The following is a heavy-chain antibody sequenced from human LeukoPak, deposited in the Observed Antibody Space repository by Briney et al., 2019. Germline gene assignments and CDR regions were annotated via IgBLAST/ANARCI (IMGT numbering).Heavy chain of an antibody. J-gene: IGHJ4*02. CDR3: ARPVGENCSATSCYRGAQYGY. Sequence: AGGSLRLSCLGSGYSFTSYRIRWVRQMPGKGLEWMVKIDPSDSFTKYSSSLQGHVTMSVDKSINTAFLHCSGLKASDTAIYYCARPVGENCSATSCYRGAQYGYWGQGTLVTVSS. V-gene: IGHV5-10-1*01. CDR2: IDPSDSFT. CDR1: GYSFTSYR. D-gene: IGHD2-2*01.